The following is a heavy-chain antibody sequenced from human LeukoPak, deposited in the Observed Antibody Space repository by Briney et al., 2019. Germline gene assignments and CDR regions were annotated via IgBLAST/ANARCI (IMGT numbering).Heavy chain of an antibody. CDR1: GASMSSYY. D-gene: IGHD4-17*01. J-gene: IGHJ4*02. Sequence: SETLSLTCTVSGASMSSYYWSWIRQPPGKGLEWIGYIYYSGSTNYNPSLKSRVTISVDTSKNQFSLKLNSVTAADTAVYYCARGGDYGDLRYFDYWGQGTLVTVSS. CDR3: ARGGDYGDLRYFDY. V-gene: IGHV4-59*01. CDR2: IYYSGST.